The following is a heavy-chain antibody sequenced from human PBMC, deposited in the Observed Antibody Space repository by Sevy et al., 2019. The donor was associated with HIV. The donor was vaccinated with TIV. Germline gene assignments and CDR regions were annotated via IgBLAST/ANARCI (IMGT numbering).Heavy chain of an antibody. CDR3: AREGCTQPHDY. Sequence: GGSLRLSCAASGFTFAKYSMSWVRQAPGKGLEWVSTFSFGCGRINYADSVKGRFTISRDDSKNTLFLQMNSLRAEDAATYFCAREGCTQPHDYWGQGTLVTVSS. CDR1: GFTFAKYS. CDR2: FSFGCGRI. D-gene: IGHD2-8*01. J-gene: IGHJ4*02. V-gene: IGHV3-23*01.